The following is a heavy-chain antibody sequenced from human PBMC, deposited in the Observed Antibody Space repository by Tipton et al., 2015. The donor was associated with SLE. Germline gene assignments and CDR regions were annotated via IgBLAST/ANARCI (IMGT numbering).Heavy chain of an antibody. V-gene: IGHV3-23*03. CDR3: ATVRGAYDAFDV. Sequence: SLRLSCAASGFTFSSYAMSWVRQAPGKGLEWVSVIYIDGGTYYADSVKGRFTISRDVSKNSVYLQMNSLRDEDTAVYYCATVRGAYDAFDVWGQGSMVTVSS. CDR1: GFTFSSYA. CDR2: IYIDGGT. J-gene: IGHJ3*01. D-gene: IGHD1-26*01.